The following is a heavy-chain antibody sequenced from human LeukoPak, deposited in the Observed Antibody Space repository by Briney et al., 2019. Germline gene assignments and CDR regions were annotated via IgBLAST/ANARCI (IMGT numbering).Heavy chain of an antibody. Sequence: SETLSLTCTVFGGSISSYYWSWIRQPPRRGLEWIGFIYSSGSTNYNPSLKSRVTISVDKSKNQFSLRLSSVTAADTAVYYCARASVVCWFDPWGQGTLVTVSS. CDR1: GGSISSYY. J-gene: IGHJ5*02. D-gene: IGHD3-16*01. CDR3: ARASVVCWFDP. CDR2: IYSSGST. V-gene: IGHV4-59*12.